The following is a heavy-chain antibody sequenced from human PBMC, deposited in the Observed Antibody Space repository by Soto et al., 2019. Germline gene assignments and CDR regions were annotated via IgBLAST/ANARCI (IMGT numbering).Heavy chain of an antibody. D-gene: IGHD3-9*01. V-gene: IGHV3-23*01. CDR2: IRGGGFGT. CDR1: GLTFSSYA. CDR3: AKDCRYFGVSFDC. Sequence: GSLRGSCPASGLTFSSYAMRWVGQGPGKGLEWVSAIRGGGFGTNYSESVRGRFTIDRESSKSTLYMHMNRLRDEDTAVSYCAKDCRYFGVSFDCWGQGTLFTVSS. J-gene: IGHJ4*02.